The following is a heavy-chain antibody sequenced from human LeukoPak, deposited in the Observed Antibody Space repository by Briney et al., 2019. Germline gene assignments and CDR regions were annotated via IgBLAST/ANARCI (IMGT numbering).Heavy chain of an antibody. CDR2: IYHSGST. J-gene: IGHJ4*02. CDR1: GGSISSTRFY. CDR3: ASRAQWELTFDY. Sequence: SETLSLTCTVSGGSISSTRFYWGWIRQPPGKGLEWIGYIYHSGSTYYNPSLKSRVTISVDRSKNQFSLKLSSVTAADTAVYYCASRAQWELTFDYWGQGTLVTVSS. D-gene: IGHD1-26*01. V-gene: IGHV4-39*07.